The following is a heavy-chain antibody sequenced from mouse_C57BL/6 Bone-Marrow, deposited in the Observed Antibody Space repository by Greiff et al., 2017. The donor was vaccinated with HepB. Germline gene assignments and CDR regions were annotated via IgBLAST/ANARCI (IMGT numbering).Heavy chain of an antibody. Sequence: EVQLVESGPGLVKPSQSLSLTCSVTGYSITSGYYWNWIRQFPGNKLEWMGYISYDGSNNYNPSLKNRISITRDTSKNQFFLKLNSVTTEDTATYYCARVYYYGRGYFDYWGQGTTLTVSS. CDR2: ISYDGSN. V-gene: IGHV3-6*01. J-gene: IGHJ2*01. D-gene: IGHD1-1*01. CDR1: GYSITSGYY. CDR3: ARVYYYGRGYFDY.